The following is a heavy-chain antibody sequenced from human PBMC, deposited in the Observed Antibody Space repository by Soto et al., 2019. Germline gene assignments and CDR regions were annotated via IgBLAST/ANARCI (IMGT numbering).Heavy chain of an antibody. J-gene: IGHJ3*02. V-gene: IGHV4-34*01. CDR1: GWSFSGYY. CDR3: ARSNTRVRGVTNWASES. Sequence: SDTLSLTFAVYGWSFSGYYWSWIGQPPGKGLEWIGEINHSGSTNYNPSLKSRVTISVDTSKNQFSLKLSSVTAADTAVYYCARSNTRVRGVTNWASESWGQGTMGTVSS. D-gene: IGHD3-10*01. CDR2: INHSGST.